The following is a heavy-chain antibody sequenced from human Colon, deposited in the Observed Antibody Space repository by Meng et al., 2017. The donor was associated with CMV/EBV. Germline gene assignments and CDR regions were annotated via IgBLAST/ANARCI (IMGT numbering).Heavy chain of an antibody. CDR3: ARAPWSAAATGYFDS. CDR2: IKEDGSEQ. J-gene: IGHJ4*02. D-gene: IGHD1-1*01. CDR1: GFDFSYYW. V-gene: IGHV3-7*03. Sequence: GGSLRLACETSGFDFSYYWMSWVRQAPGKGLEWVANIKEDGSEQFYADSVKGRFTISRDNSKNTVYLQINSLRAEDTAIYYCARAPWSAAATGYFDSWGQGAQVTVSS.